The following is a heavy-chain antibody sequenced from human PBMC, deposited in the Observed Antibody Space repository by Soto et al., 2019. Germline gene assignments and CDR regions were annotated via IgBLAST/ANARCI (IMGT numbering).Heavy chain of an antibody. CDR1: GYTFTSYD. Sequence: ASVKVSCKASGYTFTSYDINWVRQATGQGLEWMGWMNPNSGNTGYAQKFQGRVTMTRNTSISTAYMELSSLRSENTAVYYCARGHRTLNRRMVRGVIRYGYYFDYWGQGTLVTVSS. D-gene: IGHD3-10*01. CDR2: MNPNSGNT. J-gene: IGHJ4*02. V-gene: IGHV1-8*01. CDR3: ARGHRTLNRRMVRGVIRYGYYFDY.